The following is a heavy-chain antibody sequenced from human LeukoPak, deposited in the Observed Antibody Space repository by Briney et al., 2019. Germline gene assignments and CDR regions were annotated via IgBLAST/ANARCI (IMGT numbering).Heavy chain of an antibody. V-gene: IGHV3-30*18. D-gene: IGHD6-19*01. Sequence: GMSLRLSCAASGFTFSSYDMHWVRQAPGKGLEWVAVISFDGKNKNYADSVKGRFTLSRTNSKNTLYLQTNSLRGEDTAVYYCAKGDSSGWPVHWGQGTLVTASS. CDR1: GFTFSSYD. J-gene: IGHJ4*02. CDR2: ISFDGKNK. CDR3: AKGDSSGWPVH.